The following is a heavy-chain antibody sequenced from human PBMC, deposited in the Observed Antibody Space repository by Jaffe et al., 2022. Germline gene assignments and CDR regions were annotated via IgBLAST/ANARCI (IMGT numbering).Heavy chain of an antibody. CDR1: GFTFSSYE. Sequence: EVQLVESGGGLVQPGGSLRLSCAASGFTFSSYEMNWVRQAPGKGLEWVSYISSSGSTIYYADSVKGRFTISRDNAKNSLYLQMNSLRAEDTAVYYCARSKTHYYGSGSYPNDAFDIWGQGTMVTVSS. CDR3: ARSKTHYYGSGSYPNDAFDI. J-gene: IGHJ3*02. V-gene: IGHV3-48*03. CDR2: ISSSGSTI. D-gene: IGHD3-10*01.